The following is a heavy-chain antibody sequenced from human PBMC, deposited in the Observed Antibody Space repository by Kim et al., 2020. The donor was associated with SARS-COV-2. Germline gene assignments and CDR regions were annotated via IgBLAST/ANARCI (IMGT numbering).Heavy chain of an antibody. J-gene: IGHJ6*02. D-gene: IGHD2-2*01. V-gene: IGHV4-4*07. Sequence: SETLSLTCTVSGGSISSYYWSWIRQPAGKGLEWIGRIYTSGSTNYNPSLKSRVTMSVDTSKNQFSLKLSSVTAADTAVYYCARERLYCSSTSCYLKYYYGMDVWGQGTTVTVSS. CDR1: GGSISSYY. CDR3: ARERLYCSSTSCYLKYYYGMDV. CDR2: IYTSGST.